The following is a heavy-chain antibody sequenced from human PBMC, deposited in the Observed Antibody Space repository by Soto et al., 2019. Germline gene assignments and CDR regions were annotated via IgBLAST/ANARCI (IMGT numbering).Heavy chain of an antibody. J-gene: IGHJ4*02. V-gene: IGHV3-11*01. CDR3: ARGGMYFED. CDR2: ISTSGSTA. Sequence: QVHLVESGGGLVKPGGSLRLSCTVSGFAFRHNYLTWVRQAPGKGLEWLSYISTSGSTAYYADSVKGRFTISTDNAKKSLYLQMACLSGEGTGVYYCARGGMYFEDWGQGTLVTVSS. CDR1: GFAFRHNY.